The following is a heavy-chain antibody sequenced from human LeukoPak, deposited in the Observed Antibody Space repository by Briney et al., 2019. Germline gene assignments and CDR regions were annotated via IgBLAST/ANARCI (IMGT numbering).Heavy chain of an antibody. CDR2: ISGSGGST. CDR1: GFTFSSYG. D-gene: IGHD3-3*01. J-gene: IGHJ3*02. V-gene: IGHV3-23*01. CDR3: AKATGYYDFWSGPYDAFDI. Sequence: GGSLRLSCAASGFTFSSYGMSWVRQAPGKGLEWVSAISGSGGSTYYADSVNGRFTISRDNSKNTLYLQMNSLRAEDTAVYYCAKATGYYDFWSGPYDAFDIWGQGTMVTVSS.